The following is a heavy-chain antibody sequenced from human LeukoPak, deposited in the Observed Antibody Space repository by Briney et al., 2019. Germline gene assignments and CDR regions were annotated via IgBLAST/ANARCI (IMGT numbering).Heavy chain of an antibody. J-gene: IGHJ4*02. CDR3: ARDRGITMIVALGGYFDY. CDR1: GFTVSSNY. D-gene: IGHD3-22*01. Sequence: SGGSLRLSCAASGFTVSSNYMSWVRQAPGKGLEWVSVIYSGGSTYYADSVKGRFTISRDNSKNTLYLQMNSLRAEDTAVYYCARDRGITMIVALGGYFDYWGQGTLVTVSS. CDR2: IYSGGST. V-gene: IGHV3-66*01.